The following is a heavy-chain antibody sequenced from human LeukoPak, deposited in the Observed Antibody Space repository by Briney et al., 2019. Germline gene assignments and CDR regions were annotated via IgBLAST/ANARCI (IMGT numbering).Heavy chain of an antibody. V-gene: IGHV5-51*01. D-gene: IGHD3-22*01. CDR1: GYSFTSYW. CDR3: ARHTDDSSGYYSTDY. Sequence: GESLKISCKGSGYSFTSYWSGWVRQMPGKGLEWMGLIYPGDSDTRYSPSFQGQVTISADKSISTAYLQWSSLKASDTAMYYCARHTDDSSGYYSTDYWGQGTLVTVSS. J-gene: IGHJ4*02. CDR2: IYPGDSDT.